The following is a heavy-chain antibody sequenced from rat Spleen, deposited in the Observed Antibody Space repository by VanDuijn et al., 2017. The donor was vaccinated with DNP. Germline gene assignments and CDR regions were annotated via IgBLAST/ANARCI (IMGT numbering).Heavy chain of an antibody. CDR1: GFTFNNYW. CDR3: TTLNYGSYDY. D-gene: IGHD1-3*01. CDR2: ITSSGGST. V-gene: IGHV5-31*01. Sequence: EVQLVESGGGLVQPGRSLKLSCAASGFTFNNYWMTWIRQVPGKGLEWVASITSSGGSTYYPDSVKGRFTISRDNAKNTLYLQMNSLRSEDTATYYCTTLNYGSYDYWGQGVMVTVSS. J-gene: IGHJ2*01.